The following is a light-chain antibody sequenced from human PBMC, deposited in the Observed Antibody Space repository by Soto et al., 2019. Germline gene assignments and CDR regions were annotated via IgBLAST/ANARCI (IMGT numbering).Light chain of an antibody. CDR2: EVR. CDR3: SSYTTSTTQV. V-gene: IGLV2-14*01. Sequence: QSVLTQPASVSGSPGQSITISCTGTSSDVGSYNYVSWYQQHPGKAPKLMIYEVRNRPSGVSDRFSGSKSGKTASLTIFGLQAEDEADYYCSSYTTSTTQVFGGGTQLPS. J-gene: IGLJ2*01. CDR1: SSDVGSYNY.